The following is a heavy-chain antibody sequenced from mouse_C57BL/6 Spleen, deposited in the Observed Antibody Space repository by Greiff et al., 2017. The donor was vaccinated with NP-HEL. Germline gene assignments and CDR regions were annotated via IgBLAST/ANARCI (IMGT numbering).Heavy chain of an antibody. V-gene: IGHV5-17*01. Sequence: EVQLVESGGGLVKPGGSLKLSCAASGFTFSDYGMHWVRQAPEKGLEWVAYISSGSSTIYYADTVKGRFTISRDNAKNTLFLLMTSLRSEDTAMYYCARWLLPYYAMDYWGQGTSVTVSS. CDR3: ARWLLPYYAMDY. D-gene: IGHD2-3*01. J-gene: IGHJ4*01. CDR1: GFTFSDYG. CDR2: ISSGSSTI.